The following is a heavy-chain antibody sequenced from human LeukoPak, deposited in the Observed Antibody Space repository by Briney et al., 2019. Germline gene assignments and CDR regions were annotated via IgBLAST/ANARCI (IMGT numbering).Heavy chain of an antibody. J-gene: IGHJ4*02. V-gene: IGHV3-7*02. D-gene: IGHD4-23*01. CDR3: ARTVGSQEY. CDR1: GFTISNYW. CDR2: INQDGTVE. Sequence: PGGSLRLSCAASGFTISNYWMNWVRQAPGEGLEWVANINQDGTVEHYVDSVKGRFTISRDNAKNSLYLQMNTLRAEDTAVYYCARTVGSQEYWGQGTLVIVSS.